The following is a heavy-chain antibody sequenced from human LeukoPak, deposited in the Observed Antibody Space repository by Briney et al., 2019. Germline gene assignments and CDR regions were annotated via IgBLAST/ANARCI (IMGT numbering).Heavy chain of an antibody. CDR3: ARVPRSYYYYYYMDV. CDR2: IYYSGSS. J-gene: IGHJ6*03. CDR1: GGSISGYH. Sequence: SETLSLTCNVSGGSISGYHWSWIRQPPGKGLEWLGYIYYSGSSSYNPSLKSRVTMSADTSKNQFSLKLSSVTAADTAVYYCARVPRSYYYYYYMDVWGKGTTVTVSS. V-gene: IGHV4-59*01.